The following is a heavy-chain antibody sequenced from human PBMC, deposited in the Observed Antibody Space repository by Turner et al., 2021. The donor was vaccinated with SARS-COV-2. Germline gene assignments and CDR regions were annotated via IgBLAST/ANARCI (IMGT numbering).Heavy chain of an antibody. Sequence: VPLVQSGAAVKKPGASVQVSCQASGYTFTGYYMHWVRQAPGQGREWMGWINPNSGGTNYAQKFQGRVTMTRDTSISTAYMDLSMLRSDDTAVYYCAREGAPVSSSSRVWFDPWGQGTLVTVSS. V-gene: IGHV1-2*02. CDR1: GYTFTGYY. CDR2: INPNSGGT. CDR3: AREGAPVSSSSRVWFDP. J-gene: IGHJ5*02. D-gene: IGHD6-6*01.